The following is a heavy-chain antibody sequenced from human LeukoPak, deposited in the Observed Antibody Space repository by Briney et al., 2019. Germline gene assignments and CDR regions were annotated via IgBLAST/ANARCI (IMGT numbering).Heavy chain of an antibody. J-gene: IGHJ5*02. D-gene: IGHD2-8*01. Sequence: ASVKVSCKASGYTFTSYDINWVRQATGQGLEWMGWMNPNSGNTGYAQKFQGRVTMTRNTSISTAYMELSSLRSEDTAVYYCARDEGVYNWFDPWGQGTLVTVSS. CDR3: ARDEGVYNWFDP. V-gene: IGHV1-8*01. CDR2: MNPNSGNT. CDR1: GYTFTSYD.